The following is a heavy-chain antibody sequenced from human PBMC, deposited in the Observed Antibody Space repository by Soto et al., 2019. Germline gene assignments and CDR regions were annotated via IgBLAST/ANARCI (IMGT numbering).Heavy chain of an antibody. V-gene: IGHV4-34*01. J-gene: IGHJ5*02. CDR3: ARGTNGVPQLLDP. CDR1: GGSFSGYY. Sequence: PSETLSLTCAVYGGSFSGYYWSWIRQPPGKGLEWIGEINHSGSTNYNPSLKSRVTISVDTSKNQFSLKLSSVTATDTAVYYCARGTNGVPQLLDPWGQGTLVTVSS. D-gene: IGHD2-8*01. CDR2: INHSGST.